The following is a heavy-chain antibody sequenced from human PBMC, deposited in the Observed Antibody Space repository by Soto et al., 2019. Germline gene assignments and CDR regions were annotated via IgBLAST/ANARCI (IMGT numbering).Heavy chain of an antibody. CDR3: ARDRVGCIAAAGSDCYYYYMDV. V-gene: IGHV3-21*03. CDR2: ISSSSSYI. D-gene: IGHD6-13*01. CDR1: GFTFSSYS. Sequence: PGGSLRLSCAASGFTFSSYSMNWVRQAPGKGLEWVSSISSSSSYIYYADSVKGRFTISRDNAKNSLYLQMNSLRAEDTAVYYCARDRVGCIAAAGSDCYYYYMDVWGKGTTVTVSS. J-gene: IGHJ6*03.